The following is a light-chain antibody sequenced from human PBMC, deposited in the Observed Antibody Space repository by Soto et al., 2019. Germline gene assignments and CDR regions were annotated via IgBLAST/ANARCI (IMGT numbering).Light chain of an antibody. CDR3: QQYHDWPPIS. CDR2: GAS. CDR1: QTVSDD. V-gene: IGKV3-15*01. Sequence: EIVMTQSPATLFVSPGERATLSCRASQTVSDDLAWYQQKPGQAPRLLIYGASTRATDIPASFSGGGSGTEFPLTISSLQSEDSAIYYCQQYHDWPPISFGPGTKVNI. J-gene: IGKJ3*01.